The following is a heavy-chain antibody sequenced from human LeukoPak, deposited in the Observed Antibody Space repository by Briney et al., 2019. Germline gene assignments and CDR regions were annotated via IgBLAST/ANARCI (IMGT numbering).Heavy chain of an antibody. D-gene: IGHD1-26*01. CDR1: RGSISSYY. CDR2: IYYSGST. V-gene: IGHV4-59*08. CDR3: ARGVGATPVRCYYMDV. J-gene: IGHJ6*03. Sequence: SETLSLTCTVSRGSISSYYWSWIRQPPGKGLEWIGYIYYSGSTNYNPSLKSRVTISVDMSKNQFSLKLSSVTAADTAVYYCARGVGATPVRCYYMDVWGKGTTVTVSS.